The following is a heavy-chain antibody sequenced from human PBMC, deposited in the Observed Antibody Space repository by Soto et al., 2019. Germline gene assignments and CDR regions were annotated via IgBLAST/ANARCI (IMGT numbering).Heavy chain of an antibody. Sequence: SETLSLTCAVYGGSFSCYYWSWSRQPPGQGLEWIGEINNSGSTNYNPSLKSRVSISVDTSKNHISLKLSSVTAAETAVYYCARKGFVYSSSWSYYYYYMDVWGKGTTVTVSS. D-gene: IGHD6-13*01. V-gene: IGHV4-34*01. CDR2: INNSGST. CDR3: ARKGFVYSSSWSYYYYYMDV. CDR1: GGSFSCYY. J-gene: IGHJ6*03.